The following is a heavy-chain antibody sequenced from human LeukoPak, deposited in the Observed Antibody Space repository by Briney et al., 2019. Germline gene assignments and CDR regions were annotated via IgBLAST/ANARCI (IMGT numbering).Heavy chain of an antibody. D-gene: IGHD4-23*01. CDR3: AREWYDYGGDSEGY. CDR1: GSTFNGHW. V-gene: IGHV3-7*01. CDR2: IKEDGRQT. Sequence: GGSLRLSCVGSGSTFNGHWLTWVRQAPGRGLEWVASIKEDGRQTHYVDSVKGRFNISRDNSKKSLYLQMNSLRIEDTAVYYCAREWYDYGGDSEGYWGQGTLVTVSS. J-gene: IGHJ4*02.